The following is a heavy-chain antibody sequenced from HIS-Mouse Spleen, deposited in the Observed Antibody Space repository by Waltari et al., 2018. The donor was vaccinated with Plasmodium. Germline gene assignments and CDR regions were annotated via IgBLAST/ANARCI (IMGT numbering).Heavy chain of an antibody. CDR3: ARKYSSSSAFDI. V-gene: IGHV4-59*01. CDR2: IYYSGST. Sequence: VQLQESGPGLVKPSAPLSLTCTVSGGSISSYYWSWIRQPPGKGLEWIGYIYYSGSTNYNPSLKSRVTISVDTSKNQFSLKLSSVTAADTAVYYCARKYSSSSAFDIWGQGTMVTVSS. CDR1: GGSISSYY. J-gene: IGHJ3*02. D-gene: IGHD6-6*01.